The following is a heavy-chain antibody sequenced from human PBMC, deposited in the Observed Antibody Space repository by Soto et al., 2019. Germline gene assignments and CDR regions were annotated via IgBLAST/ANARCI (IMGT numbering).Heavy chain of an antibody. CDR3: ARVGVGLAAPRVWPY. CDR1: GYTFTSYG. V-gene: IGHV1-18*01. Sequence: AASVKVSCKASGYTFTSYGISWVRQAPGQGLEWMAWINPYNGNTKYAEKFLGRVTVTTDTSTATAYMEVRGLTSDDTAVFYCARVGVGLAAPRVWPYWGQGTPVTVSS. J-gene: IGHJ4*02. CDR2: INPYNGNT. D-gene: IGHD6-13*01.